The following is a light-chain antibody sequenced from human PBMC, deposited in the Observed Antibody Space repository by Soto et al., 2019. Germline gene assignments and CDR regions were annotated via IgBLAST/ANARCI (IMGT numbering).Light chain of an antibody. CDR3: QKYNTAPQT. CDR1: QGIIDY. J-gene: IGKJ1*01. CDR2: AAS. Sequence: DIQMTQSPSSLSASIGDRVTITCRASQGIIDYVAWFQQKPGKAPKLLIYAASTLHSGVPSRFSGSGAGTDFTHTINCLQPEDVATYYCQKYNTAPQTFGQGTKVEI. V-gene: IGKV1-27*01.